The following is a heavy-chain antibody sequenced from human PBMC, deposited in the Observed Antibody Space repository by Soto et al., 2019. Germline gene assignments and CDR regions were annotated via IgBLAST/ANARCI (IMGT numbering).Heavy chain of an antibody. V-gene: IGHV5-51*01. J-gene: IGHJ6*02. CDR2: IYPGDSDT. D-gene: IGHD3-9*01. Sequence: GESLKISCKGSGYSFSSHWIGWVRQMPGKGLEWMGIIYPGDSDTRYSPSFQGQVTISVAKSISTAYLQWSSLKASDTAMYYCARNHYDILTGYYYFAMDVWGQGTTVTVSS. CDR3: ARNHYDILTGYYYFAMDV. CDR1: GYSFSSHW.